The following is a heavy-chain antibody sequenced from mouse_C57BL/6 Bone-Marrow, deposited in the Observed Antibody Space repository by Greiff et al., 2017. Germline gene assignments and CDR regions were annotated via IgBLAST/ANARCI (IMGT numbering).Heavy chain of an antibody. D-gene: IGHD1-1*01. J-gene: IGHJ1*03. Sequence: EVQLQESGGGLVKPGGSLKLSCAASGFTFRDYGMHWVRQAPEKGLEWVAYISSGSSTIYYADTVKGLFTISRDNAKNTLFLQMTSLRSEDTAMYYCAREYYYGSRDWYFDVWGTGTTVTVSS. CDR3: AREYYYGSRDWYFDV. V-gene: IGHV5-17*01. CDR2: ISSGSSTI. CDR1: GFTFRDYG.